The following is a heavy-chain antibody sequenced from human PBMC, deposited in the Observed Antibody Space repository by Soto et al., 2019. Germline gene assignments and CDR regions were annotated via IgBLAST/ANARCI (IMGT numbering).Heavy chain of an antibody. D-gene: IGHD2-2*01. CDR3: ARVRCRRSSCYGYYYDGMDV. CDR2: INPNSGGT. CDR1: GYTFTGYY. V-gene: IGHV1-2*04. Sequence: ASVKVSCKACGYTFTGYYMHWVRQAPGQGLEWMGWINPNSGGTNYAQKFQGWVTMTRDTSISTAYMELSRLRSDDTAVYYCARVRCRRSSCYGYYYDGMDVWGQGTTVTVSS. J-gene: IGHJ6*02.